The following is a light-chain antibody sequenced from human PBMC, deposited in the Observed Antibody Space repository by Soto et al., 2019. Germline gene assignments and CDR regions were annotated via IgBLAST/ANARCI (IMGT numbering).Light chain of an antibody. CDR2: ATS. Sequence: DIQMTQSPSSLSASVGDRISITCRASQTVSTYLNWYQQKPGKAPTLLISATSTLQSGVPSRFSGSGSGTDFTLTITSLQPEDFATYYCQQTYTTPRTFGQGTKVDIK. CDR1: QTVSTY. J-gene: IGKJ1*01. V-gene: IGKV1-39*01. CDR3: QQTYTTPRT.